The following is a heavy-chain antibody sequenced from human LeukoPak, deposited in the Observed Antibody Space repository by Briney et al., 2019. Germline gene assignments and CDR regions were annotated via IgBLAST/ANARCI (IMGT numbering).Heavy chain of an antibody. CDR1: GFTFSNHA. V-gene: IGHV3-23*01. D-gene: IGHD3-3*01. Sequence: PGGSLRLSCAASGFTFSNHAMSWVRQAPGKGLEWVSGISGSGGSTYYADSVKGRFTISRDNSKNTLYLQMNSLRAEDTAVYYCAKGLYYDFWSGYGVIDYWGQGTLVTVPS. CDR2: ISGSGGST. CDR3: AKGLYYDFWSGYGVIDY. J-gene: IGHJ4*02.